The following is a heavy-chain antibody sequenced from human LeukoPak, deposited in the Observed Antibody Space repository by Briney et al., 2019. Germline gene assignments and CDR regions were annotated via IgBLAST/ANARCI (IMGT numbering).Heavy chain of an antibody. D-gene: IGHD1-14*01. V-gene: IGHV4-34*01. CDR3: ARELRGNRALMY. CDR1: GGSFSGYY. CDR2: INHSGST. Sequence: SETLSLXCAVYGGSFSGYYWSWIRQPPGKGLEWIGEINHSGSTNYNPSLKSRVTISVDTSKNQFSLKLSPVTAADAAIYYCARELRGNRALMYWGQGALVTVSS. J-gene: IGHJ4*02.